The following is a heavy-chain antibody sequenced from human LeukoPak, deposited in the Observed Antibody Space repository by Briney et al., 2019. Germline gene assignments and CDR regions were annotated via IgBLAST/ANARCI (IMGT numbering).Heavy chain of an antibody. CDR1: GASINNYY. CDR3: ARWSPSYGGISYYFDF. Sequence: ETLSLTCTVSGASINNYYWSWIRQPPGKGLEWIGYVYSSGVTTYNPSLKSRVTISLGTSKNQFSLEVTSVTTAVTAVYYCARWSPSYGGISYYFDFWGQGTLVTVSS. CDR2: VYSSGVT. J-gene: IGHJ4*02. D-gene: IGHD4-23*01. V-gene: IGHV4-59*12.